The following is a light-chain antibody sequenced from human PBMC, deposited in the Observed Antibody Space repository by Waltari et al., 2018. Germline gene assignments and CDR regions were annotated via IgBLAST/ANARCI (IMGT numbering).Light chain of an antibody. CDR1: DYNIGNHF. CDR2: RNQ. J-gene: IGLJ2*01. V-gene: IGLV1-47*01. CDR3: ASWDGSLGGVV. Sequence: QSVLSQPPSASGTPGQRVTIPCSGSDYNIGNHFVYWYHQLPGAAPKLLIDRNQHRPSGVPDRFSGSKSGPSASLAISGLRSEDGALYYCASWDGSLGGVVFGGGTKLTVL.